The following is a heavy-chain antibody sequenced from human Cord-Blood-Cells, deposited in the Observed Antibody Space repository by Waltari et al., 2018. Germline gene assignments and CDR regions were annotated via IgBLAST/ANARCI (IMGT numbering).Heavy chain of an antibody. CDR1: GGSFSGYY. CDR3: ATRFTIFGVVISPDD. CDR2: IKHSGSP. J-gene: IGHJ4*02. V-gene: IGHV4-34*01. D-gene: IGHD3-3*01. Sequence: QVQLQQWGAGLLKPSETLSLTCAVYGGSFSGYYWSWIRQPPGKGLEGIGEIKHSGSPNYNPALKGRVTISVDTSKNRFALKLSSVTAADTAVYYCATRFTIFGVVISPDDWGQGTLVTVSS.